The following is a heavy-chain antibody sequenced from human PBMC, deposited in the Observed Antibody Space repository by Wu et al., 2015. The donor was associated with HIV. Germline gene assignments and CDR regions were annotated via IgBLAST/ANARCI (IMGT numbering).Heavy chain of an antibody. Sequence: QVQLVQSGAEVKKPGSSVKVSCKPSGGTFNSYTITWVRQAPGQGFEWMGRIIPMFGKPRYAQRFQGRVTITADESTSTAYMELSRLRSEDTAVYYCARLVGATTLHYYYYMDVWGKGTTVTVSS. D-gene: IGHD1-26*01. CDR1: GGTFNSYT. CDR2: IIPMFGKP. V-gene: IGHV1-69*13. CDR3: ARLVGATTLHYYYYMDV. J-gene: IGHJ6*03.